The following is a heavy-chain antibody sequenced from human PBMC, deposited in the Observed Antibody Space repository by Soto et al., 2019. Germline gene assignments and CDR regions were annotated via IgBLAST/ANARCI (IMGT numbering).Heavy chain of an antibody. J-gene: IGHJ5*02. Sequence: QVQLQESGPGLVKPSQTLSLTCTVSGGSISSGDYYWSWIRQPPGKGLEWIGYIYYSGSTYYNPSLTSRVTISVDTSKNQFSLKLSSVTAADTAVYYCASTAYDFWRGARWFDPWGQGTLVTVSS. D-gene: IGHD3-3*01. CDR1: GGSISSGDYY. CDR2: IYYSGST. V-gene: IGHV4-30-4*01. CDR3: ASTAYDFWRGARWFDP.